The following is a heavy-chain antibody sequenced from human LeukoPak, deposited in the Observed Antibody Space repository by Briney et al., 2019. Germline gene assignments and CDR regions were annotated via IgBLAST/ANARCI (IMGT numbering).Heavy chain of an antibody. CDR3: ARGIYGDRGSSPRYIYWYFDL. Sequence: GGSLRLSCAASGFTFSSYEMNWVRQAPGKGLEWVSYISSSGSTIYYADSVKGRFTISRDNAKNSLYLQMNSLRAEDTAVYYCARGIYGDRGSSPRYIYWYFDLWGRGTLVTVSS. J-gene: IGHJ2*01. CDR1: GFTFSSYE. V-gene: IGHV3-48*03. D-gene: IGHD4-17*01. CDR2: ISSSGSTI.